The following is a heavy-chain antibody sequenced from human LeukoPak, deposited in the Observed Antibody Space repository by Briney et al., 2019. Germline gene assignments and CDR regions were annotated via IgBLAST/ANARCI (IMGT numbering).Heavy chain of an antibody. CDR1: GGSISSYY. V-gene: IGHV4-59*01. CDR3: ARSLAREINALGY. CDR2: IYYSGST. Sequence: SETLSLTCTVSGGSISSYYWSWIRQPPGKGLEWIGYIYYSGSTNYNPSLKSRVTISVDTSKNQFSLKLSSVTAADTAVYYCARSLAREINALGYWGQGTLVTVS. D-gene: IGHD1-26*01. J-gene: IGHJ4*02.